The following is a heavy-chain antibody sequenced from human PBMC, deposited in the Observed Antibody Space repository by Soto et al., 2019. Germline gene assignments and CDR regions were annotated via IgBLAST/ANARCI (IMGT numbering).Heavy chain of an antibody. V-gene: IGHV1-3*01. CDR3: ARGHGLYYDSSPEAFDI. Sequence: ASVKVSCKASGYTFTSYAMHWVRQAPGQRLEWMGWINAGNGNTKYSQKFQGRVTITRDTSASTAYMELSSLRSDDTAVYYCARGHGLYYDSSPEAFDIWGQGTMVTVSS. CDR1: GYTFTSYA. J-gene: IGHJ3*02. CDR2: INAGNGNT. D-gene: IGHD3-22*01.